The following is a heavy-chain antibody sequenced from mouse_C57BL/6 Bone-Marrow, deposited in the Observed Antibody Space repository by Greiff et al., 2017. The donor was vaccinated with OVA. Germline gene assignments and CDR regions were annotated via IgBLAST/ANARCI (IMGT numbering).Heavy chain of an antibody. CDR1: GYTFTSYW. Sequence: QVQLQQPGAELVKPGASVKLSCKASGYTFTSYWMQWVKQRPGQGLEWIGEIDPSDSYTNYNQKFKGKATLTVDTSSSTAYMQRSSLTSEDSAVYYCAREGYGSSLYWYFDVWGTGTTVTVSS. CDR3: AREGYGSSLYWYFDV. D-gene: IGHD1-1*01. CDR2: IDPSDSYT. J-gene: IGHJ1*03. V-gene: IGHV1-50*01.